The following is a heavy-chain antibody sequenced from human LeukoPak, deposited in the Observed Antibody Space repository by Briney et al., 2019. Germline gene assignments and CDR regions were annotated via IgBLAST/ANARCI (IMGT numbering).Heavy chain of an antibody. J-gene: IGHJ5*02. V-gene: IGHV4-39*01. Sequence: PSETLSLTCTVSGGSISSSSYYWGWIRQPPGKGLEWIGSIYYSGSTYYNPSLKSRVTMSVDTSKNQFSLKLSSVTAADTAVYYCARVTIFGVVFDPWGQGTLVTVSS. CDR2: IYYSGST. CDR1: GGSISSSSYY. CDR3: ARVTIFGVVFDP. D-gene: IGHD3-3*01.